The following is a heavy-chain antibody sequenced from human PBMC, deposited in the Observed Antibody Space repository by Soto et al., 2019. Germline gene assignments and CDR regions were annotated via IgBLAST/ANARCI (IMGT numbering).Heavy chain of an antibody. J-gene: IGHJ6*02. CDR1: GYTFTSYG. Sequence: GASVKVSCKASGYTFTSYGFSWVRQAPGQGLEWMGWISAYKGNTNYAQTLQGRVTMTTDTSTSTAYMELRILRSDDTAVYYCARLSYDSSGYPYYYYYGMDVWGQGTTVTVSS. D-gene: IGHD3-22*01. CDR3: ARLSYDSSGYPYYYYYGMDV. CDR2: ISAYKGNT. V-gene: IGHV1-18*01.